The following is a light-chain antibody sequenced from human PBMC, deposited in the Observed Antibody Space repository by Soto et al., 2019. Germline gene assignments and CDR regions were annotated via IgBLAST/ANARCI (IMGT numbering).Light chain of an antibody. V-gene: IGKV1-33*01. CDR3: QQYDNLPYT. CDR2: DAS. J-gene: IGKJ2*01. CDR1: QDISNY. Sequence: DIQMTQSPSSLSASVGDRVTITCQASQDISNYLNWYQQKPGKAPKLLIYDASNLETGVPSRFSGSGSATDFTVTIISLQPEDSATDYCQQYDNLPYTFGQGTKLEIK.